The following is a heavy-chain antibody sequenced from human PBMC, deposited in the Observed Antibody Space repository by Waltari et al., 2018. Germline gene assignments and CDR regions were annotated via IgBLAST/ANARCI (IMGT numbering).Heavy chain of an antibody. J-gene: IGHJ4*02. D-gene: IGHD3-9*01. CDR3: ARPTLTGY. CDR2: ISYDGSNK. V-gene: IGHV3-30*01. Sequence: QVQLVESGGGVVQPGRSLRLSCAASGFTFSSYAMHWVRQAPGKGLEWVAVISYDGSNKYYADSVKGRFTISRDNSKNTLYLQMNSLRAEDTAVYYCARPTLTGYWGQGTLVTVSS. CDR1: GFTFSSYA.